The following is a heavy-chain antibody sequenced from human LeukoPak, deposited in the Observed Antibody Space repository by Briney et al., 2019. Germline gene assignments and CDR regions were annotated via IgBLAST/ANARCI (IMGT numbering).Heavy chain of an antibody. CDR2: INPDSGVT. V-gene: IGHV1-2*02. CDR3: ARDWYGSGRFDF. D-gene: IGHD3-10*01. Sequence: GASVKVSCKASGYTFTSYYIHWVRQAPGQGLEWMGWINPDSGVTKPAQKYLGRLTMTSDTSSSTAFMELSSLRSDDTAIYYCARDWYGSGRFDFWGQGTLITVSS. CDR1: GYTFTSYY. J-gene: IGHJ4*02.